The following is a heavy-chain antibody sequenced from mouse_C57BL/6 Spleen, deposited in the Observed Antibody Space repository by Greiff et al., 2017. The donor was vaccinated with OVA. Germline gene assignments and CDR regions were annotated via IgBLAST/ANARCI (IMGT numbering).Heavy chain of an antibody. CDR2: ISDGGSYT. Sequence: EVKLMESGGGLVKPGGSLKLSCAASGFTFSSYAMSWVRQTPEKRLEWVATISDGGSYTYYPDNVKGRFTISRDNAKNNLYLQMSHLKSEDTAMYYCAREGAGYAMDYWGQGTSVTVSS. CDR3: AREGAGYAMDY. D-gene: IGHD6-1*01. CDR1: GFTFSSYA. V-gene: IGHV5-4*01. J-gene: IGHJ4*01.